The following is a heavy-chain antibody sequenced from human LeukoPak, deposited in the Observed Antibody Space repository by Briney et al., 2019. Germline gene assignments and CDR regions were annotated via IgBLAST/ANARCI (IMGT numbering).Heavy chain of an antibody. J-gene: IGHJ3*02. Sequence: SQTLSLTCTVSGGSISSGSYYWSWIRQPAGKGLEWIGRIYTSGSTNYNPSLKSRVTISVDTSKNQFSLKLSSVTAADTAVYYCARGGGIVGATGAFDIWGQGTMVTVSS. D-gene: IGHD1-26*01. CDR2: IYTSGST. V-gene: IGHV4-61*02. CDR1: GGSISSGSYY. CDR3: ARGGGIVGATGAFDI.